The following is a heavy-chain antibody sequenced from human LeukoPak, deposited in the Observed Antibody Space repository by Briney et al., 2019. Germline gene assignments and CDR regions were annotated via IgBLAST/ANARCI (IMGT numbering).Heavy chain of an antibody. J-gene: IGHJ5*02. CDR3: ARDNSVGDTAWWFDP. V-gene: IGHV1-69*05. D-gene: IGHD1-26*01. CDR1: GGTFSSYA. Sequence: PLASVKVSCKASGGTFSSYAISWVRQAPGQGLEWMGGIIPIFGTANYAQKFQGRVSLTRDMSTSTDYMELSSLRSEDTAVYYCARDNSVGDTAWWFDPWGQGTLVTVSS. CDR2: IIPIFGTA.